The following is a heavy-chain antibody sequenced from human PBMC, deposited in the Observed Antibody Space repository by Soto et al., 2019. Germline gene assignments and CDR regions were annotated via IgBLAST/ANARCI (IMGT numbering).Heavy chain of an antibody. CDR3: ARGLEYYDFWSGPSHYYYYYGMDV. Sequence: PSETLSLTCAVYGGSFSGYYWSWIRQPPGKWLEWIGEINHSGSTNHNPSLKSRVTISVDTSKNQFSLKLSSVTAADTAVYYCARGLEYYDFWSGPSHYYYYYGMDVWGQGTTVTVSS. CDR2: INHSGST. J-gene: IGHJ6*02. CDR1: GGSFSGYY. D-gene: IGHD3-3*01. V-gene: IGHV4-34*01.